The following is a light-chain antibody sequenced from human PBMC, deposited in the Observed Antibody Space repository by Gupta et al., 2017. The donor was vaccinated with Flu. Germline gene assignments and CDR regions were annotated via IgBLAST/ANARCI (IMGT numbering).Light chain of an antibody. J-gene: IGLJ3*02. CDR2: RNN. V-gene: IGLV1-47*01. Sequence: QSVLTQPPSAPGTPGQRVTTSCSGSSSNIGSNYVYWYQQLPGTAPKLPIYRNNQRPSGVPDRFSGSKSGTSASLAISGLRSEDEADYYCASWDDSLSGHWVFGGGTKLTVL. CDR3: ASWDDSLSGHWV. CDR1: SSNIGSNY.